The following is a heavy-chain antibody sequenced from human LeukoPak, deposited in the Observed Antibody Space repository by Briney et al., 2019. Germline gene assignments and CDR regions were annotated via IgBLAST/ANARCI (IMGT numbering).Heavy chain of an antibody. J-gene: IGHJ4*02. CDR3: AKDMRIAAAGFDY. Sequence: GRSLRLSCAASGFTFSSYGMHWVRQAPGKGLEWVAVISYDGSNKYYADSVKGRFTISRDNSKNTLYLQMNSLRAEDMAVYYCAKDMRIAAAGFDYWGQGTLVTVSS. V-gene: IGHV3-30*18. CDR1: GFTFSSYG. CDR2: ISYDGSNK. D-gene: IGHD6-13*01.